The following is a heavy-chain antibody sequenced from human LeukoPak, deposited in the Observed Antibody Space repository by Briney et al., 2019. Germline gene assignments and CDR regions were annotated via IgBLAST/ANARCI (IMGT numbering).Heavy chain of an antibody. CDR1: GYTFTSYD. CDR2: MNPNSGNT. V-gene: IGHV1-8*01. Sequence: GASVRVSCTASGYTFTSYDINWVRQATGQGLEWMGWMNPNSGNTGYAQKFQGRVTMTRNNSISTAYMELSSLRSEDTAVYYCGREYSSLWYKGFYHYWGQGTRVTVSS. J-gene: IGHJ4*02. CDR3: GREYSSLWYKGFYHY. D-gene: IGHD6-13*01.